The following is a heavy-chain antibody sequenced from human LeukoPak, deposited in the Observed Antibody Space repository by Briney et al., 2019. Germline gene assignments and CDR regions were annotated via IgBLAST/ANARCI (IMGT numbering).Heavy chain of an antibody. D-gene: IGHD2-8*01. V-gene: IGHV1-8*01. CDR2: MNPNSGNT. Sequence: ASVKVSCKASGYTFTSYDINWVRQATEQGLEWMGWMNPNSGNTGYAQKFQGRVTMTRNTSISTAYMELSSLRSEDTAVYYCARGLGYCTNGVCFLSPWFDPWGQGTLVTVSS. CDR3: ARGLGYCTNGVCFLSPWFDP. J-gene: IGHJ5*02. CDR1: GYTFTSYD.